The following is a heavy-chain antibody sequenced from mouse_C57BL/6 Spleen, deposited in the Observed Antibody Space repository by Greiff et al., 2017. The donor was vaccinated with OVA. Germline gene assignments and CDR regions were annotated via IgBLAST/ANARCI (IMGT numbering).Heavy chain of an antibody. V-gene: IGHV1-82*01. CDR2: LYPGDGDT. J-gene: IGHJ1*03. Sequence: VQLQQSGPELVKPGASVKISCKASGYAFSSSWMNWVKQRPGKGLEWIGRLYPGDGDTNYNGKFKGKATLTADKSSSTAYMQLSSLTSEDSAVYFCARRKYDYDYWYFDVWGTGTTVTVSS. CDR3: ARRKYDYDYWYFDV. D-gene: IGHD2-4*01. CDR1: GYAFSSSW.